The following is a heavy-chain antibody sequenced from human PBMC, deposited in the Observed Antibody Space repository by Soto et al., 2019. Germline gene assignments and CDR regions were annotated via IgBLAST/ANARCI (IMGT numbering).Heavy chain of an antibody. Sequence: PSETLSLTCTVSGGSISIYYWSWIRHPPGKGLEWIGYIYYSGSTNYNPSLKSRVTISVDTSKNQFSLKLSSVTAADTAVYYCARGQLHDAFDIWGQGTMVTVSS. CDR3: ARGQLHDAFDI. J-gene: IGHJ3*02. CDR2: IYYSGST. CDR1: GGSISIYY. D-gene: IGHD6-6*01. V-gene: IGHV4-59*01.